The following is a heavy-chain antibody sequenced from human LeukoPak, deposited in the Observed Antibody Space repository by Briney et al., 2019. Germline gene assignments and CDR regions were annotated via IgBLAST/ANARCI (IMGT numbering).Heavy chain of an antibody. Sequence: PSETLSLTCTVSGYSISSGYYWGWIRPPPGKGLEWIGSIYHSGSTYYNPSLKSRVTISVDTSKNQFSLKLSSVTAADTAVYYCARDWYYDSSGSYNWFDPWGQGTLVTVSS. V-gene: IGHV4-38-2*02. CDR2: IYHSGST. CDR1: GYSISSGYY. J-gene: IGHJ5*02. D-gene: IGHD3-22*01. CDR3: ARDWYYDSSGSYNWFDP.